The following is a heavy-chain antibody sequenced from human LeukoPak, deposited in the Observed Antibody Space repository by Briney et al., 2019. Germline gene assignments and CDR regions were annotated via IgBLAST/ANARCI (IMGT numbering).Heavy chain of an antibody. Sequence: PSETLSLTCTVSGGSIGTYYWSWIRQSPGKGLEWIGYIYYSGSTNYNPSLKSRVTISVDTSRNQFSLKLSSVTAADTAVYYCARDVSPNGVVDYWGQGTLVTVSS. CDR2: IYYSGST. CDR3: ARDVSPNGVVDY. J-gene: IGHJ4*02. V-gene: IGHV4-59*12. D-gene: IGHD2-8*01. CDR1: GGSIGTYY.